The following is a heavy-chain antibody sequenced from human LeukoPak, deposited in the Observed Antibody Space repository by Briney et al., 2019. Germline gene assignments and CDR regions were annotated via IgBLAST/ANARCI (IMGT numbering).Heavy chain of an antibody. D-gene: IGHD3-10*01. Sequence: ASVKVSCKASGYTFTSYGISWVRQAPGQGLEWMGWISAYNGNTNYAQKLQGRVTMTTDTSTSTAYMELRSLRSDDTTVYYCASFGAGYGSGSYYYYGMDVWGQGTTVTVSS. J-gene: IGHJ6*02. CDR3: ASFGAGYGSGSYYYYGMDV. CDR2: ISAYNGNT. CDR1: GYTFTSYG. V-gene: IGHV1-18*01.